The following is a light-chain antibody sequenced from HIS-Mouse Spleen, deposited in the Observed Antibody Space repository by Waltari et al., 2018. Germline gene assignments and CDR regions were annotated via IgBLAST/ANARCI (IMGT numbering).Light chain of an antibody. CDR2: EDS. J-gene: IGLJ2*01. CDR3: QVWDSSSDHVV. V-gene: IGLV3-21*03. CDR1: NLGSKS. Sequence: SYVLTQPPSVSVAPGKTARITCGGNNLGSKSVHWYQQKPGQAPVLVVYEDSERHSGIPERFSGPNSGNTATLTISRVEAGDEADYYCQVWDSSSDHVVFGGGTKLTVL.